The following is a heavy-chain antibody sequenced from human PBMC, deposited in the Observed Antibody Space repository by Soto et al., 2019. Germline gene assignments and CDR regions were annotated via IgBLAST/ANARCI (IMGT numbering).Heavy chain of an antibody. J-gene: IGHJ4*02. D-gene: IGHD3-3*01. CDR2: INHSGST. Sequence: SETLSLTCAVYGGSFSGYYWSWIRQPPGKGLEWIGEINHSGSTNYNPSLKSRVTISVDTSKNQFSLKLSSVTAADTAVYYCARREFRYYDFWSGYYSGSHGSFDYWGQGTLVTVSS. CDR3: ARREFRYYDFWSGYYSGSHGSFDY. CDR1: GGSFSGYY. V-gene: IGHV4-34*01.